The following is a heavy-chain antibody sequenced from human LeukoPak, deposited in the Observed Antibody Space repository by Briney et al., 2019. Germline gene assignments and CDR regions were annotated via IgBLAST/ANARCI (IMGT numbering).Heavy chain of an antibody. J-gene: IGHJ4*02. Sequence: SVKVSCKASGGTFSDYGVTWVRQAPGQGLEWMGGIIPIFGTPVYAQRLQGRVTIIVDESTNTAYMELNSLRSEDTAFYYCARGPLNYYGSGSYFPTHFDYWGQGTLVTVSS. V-gene: IGHV1-69*01. D-gene: IGHD3-10*01. CDR3: ARGPLNYYGSGSYFPTHFDY. CDR2: IIPIFGTP. CDR1: GGTFSDYG.